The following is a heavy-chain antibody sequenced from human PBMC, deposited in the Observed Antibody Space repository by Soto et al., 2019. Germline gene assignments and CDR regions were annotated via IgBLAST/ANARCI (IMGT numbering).Heavy chain of an antibody. V-gene: IGHV4-39*01. CDR2: IYYSGST. Sequence: SETLSLTCTVSGGSISGIIYYWGWIRQPPGKGLEWIGNIYYSGSTYYNPSLKSRVTISVDTSKNQFSLKLSSVTAADTAVYYCASLPLAYYYMVRGVAYGMDVWGQGTTVTVSS. D-gene: IGHD3-10*01. J-gene: IGHJ6*02. CDR1: GGSISGIIYY. CDR3: ASLPLAYYYMVRGVAYGMDV.